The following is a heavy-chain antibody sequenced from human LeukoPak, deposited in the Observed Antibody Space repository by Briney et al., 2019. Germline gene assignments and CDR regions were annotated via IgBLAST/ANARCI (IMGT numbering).Heavy chain of an antibody. D-gene: IGHD2-8*01. CDR3: ARQWAFDY. CDR1: GGSISSYY. V-gene: IGHV4-34*01. CDR2: INHSGST. Sequence: SETLSLTCTVSGGSISSYYWSWIRQPPGKGLEWIGEINHSGSTNYNPSLKSRVTISVDTSKNQFSLKLSSVTAADTAVYYCARQWAFDYWGQGTLVTVSS. J-gene: IGHJ4*02.